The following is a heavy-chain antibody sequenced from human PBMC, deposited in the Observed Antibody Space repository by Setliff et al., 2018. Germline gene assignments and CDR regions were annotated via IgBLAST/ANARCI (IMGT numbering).Heavy chain of an antibody. CDR2: MNHSGST. J-gene: IGHJ3*02. V-gene: IGHV4-38-2*02. D-gene: IGHD2-2*01. CDR1: GYSISSDYY. Sequence: PSETLSLTCTVSGYSISSDYYWGWIRQPPGKGLEWIGSMNHSGSTYYNPSLKSRVTISVDTSKNQFSLKLNYVTAADTAVYYCARALGYCSRTSCYADAFDIWGQGTMVTVSS. CDR3: ARALGYCSRTSCYADAFDI.